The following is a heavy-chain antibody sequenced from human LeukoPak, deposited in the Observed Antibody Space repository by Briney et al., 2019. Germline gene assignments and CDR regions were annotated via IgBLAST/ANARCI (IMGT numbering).Heavy chain of an antibody. D-gene: IGHD4-17*01. CDR2: ISSSSSYI. V-gene: IGHV3-21*01. CDR3: AREGYGDYVGWFDP. J-gene: IGHJ5*02. Sequence: GSLRLSCAASGFTFSSYSMNWVRQAPGKGLEWVSSISSSSSYIYYADSVKGRFTISRDNAKNSLYLQMNSLRAEDTAVYYCAREGYGDYVGWFDPWAREPWSPSPQ. CDR1: GFTFSSYS.